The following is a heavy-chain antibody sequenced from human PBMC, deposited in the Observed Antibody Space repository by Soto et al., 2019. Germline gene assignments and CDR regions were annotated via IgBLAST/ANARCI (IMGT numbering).Heavy chain of an antibody. CDR3: ARDQNGSPHFDY. CDR2: INHSGST. V-gene: IGHV4-34*01. Sequence: SETLSLTCAVYGGSFSDYYWSWIRQPPGKGLEWIGEINHSGSTNYNPSLKSRVTISVDTSKHQFSLKLTSVTAADTAVYYCARDQNGSPHFDYWGQGILVTVSS. D-gene: IGHD1-26*01. CDR1: GGSFSDYY. J-gene: IGHJ4*02.